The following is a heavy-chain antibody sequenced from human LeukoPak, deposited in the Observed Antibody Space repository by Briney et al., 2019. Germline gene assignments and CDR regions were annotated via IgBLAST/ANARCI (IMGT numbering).Heavy chain of an antibody. D-gene: IGHD3-22*01. CDR3: ARPYYDDSGFYVY. V-gene: IGHV3-53*01. Sequence: GGSLRLSCAASGFTVSISFISGVPQVPGKGLEWVSVGYRGGGPDYAESVKGRFAISTDNSKNTLDLQINSLRAEDTAVYYCARPYYDDSGFYVYWGQGILVTVSS. J-gene: IGHJ4*02. CDR1: GFTVSISF. CDR2: GYRGGGP.